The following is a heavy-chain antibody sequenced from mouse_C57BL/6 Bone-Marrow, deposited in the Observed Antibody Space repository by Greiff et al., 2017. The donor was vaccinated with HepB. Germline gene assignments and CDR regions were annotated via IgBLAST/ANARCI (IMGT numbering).Heavy chain of an antibody. V-gene: IGHV1-7*01. CDR1: GYTFTSYW. CDR3: ASTMITTCAMDY. CDR2: INPSSGYT. Sequence: QVQLKESGAELAKPGASVKLSCKASGYTFTSYWMHWVKQRPGQGLEWIGYINPSSGYTKYNQKFKDKATLTADKSSSTAYMQLSSLTYEDSAVYYCASTMITTCAMDYWGQGTSVTVSS. J-gene: IGHJ4*01. D-gene: IGHD2-4*01.